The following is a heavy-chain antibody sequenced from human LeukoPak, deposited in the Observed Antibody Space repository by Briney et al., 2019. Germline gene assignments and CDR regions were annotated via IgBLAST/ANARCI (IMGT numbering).Heavy chain of an antibody. CDR2: IYYSGST. CDR1: GGSISSGGYY. Sequence: SETLSLTCTVSGGSISSGGYYWSWIRQHPGKGLEWIGYIYYSGSTYYNPSLKSRVTISVDTSKNQFSLKLSSVTAADTAVYYCARVRGSSWYLAFDIWGQGTMVIVSS. J-gene: IGHJ3*02. D-gene: IGHD6-13*01. V-gene: IGHV4-31*03. CDR3: ARVRGSSWYLAFDI.